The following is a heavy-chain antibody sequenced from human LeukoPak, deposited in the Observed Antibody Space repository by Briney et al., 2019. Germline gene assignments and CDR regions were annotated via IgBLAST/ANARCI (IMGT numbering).Heavy chain of an antibody. Sequence: PGGSLRLSCEGFGMTFSDYSMNWVRQAPGKGLEWISFISSGGSTIYYAGSVKGRFTTSRDNARNTLSLEMNSLRGDDTALYYCAGVDGTFSHNFYMDVWGKGSTVTVSS. D-gene: IGHD5-24*01. V-gene: IGHV3-48*04. J-gene: IGHJ6*03. CDR2: ISSGGSTI. CDR3: AGVDGTFSHNFYMDV. CDR1: GMTFSDYS.